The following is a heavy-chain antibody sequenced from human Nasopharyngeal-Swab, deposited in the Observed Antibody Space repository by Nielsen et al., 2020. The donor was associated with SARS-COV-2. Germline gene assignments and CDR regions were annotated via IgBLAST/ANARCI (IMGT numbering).Heavy chain of an antibody. D-gene: IGHD3-10*01. J-gene: IGHJ4*02. CDR2: IKWNGGST. CDR1: GFIFDDYG. CDR3: ARDRGVAPSNYVDY. Sequence: GGSLRLSCAASGFIFDDYGMSWVRHAPGQGLEWVSAIKWNGGSTVYADSVKGRFTISRDNAKNSLFLQMNSLRVEDTAFYYCARDRGVAPSNYVDYWGQGTLVTVSS. V-gene: IGHV3-20*04.